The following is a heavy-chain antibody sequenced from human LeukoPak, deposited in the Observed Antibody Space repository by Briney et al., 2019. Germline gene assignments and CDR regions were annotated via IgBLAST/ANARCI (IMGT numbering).Heavy chain of an antibody. CDR2: ISYDGSNK. J-gene: IGHJ4*02. V-gene: IGHV3-30*04. CDR1: GFTFSNYA. Sequence: GGSLRLSCAASGFTFSNYAMHWVRQAPGKGLEWVAVISYDGSNKYYADSVKGRFTISRDNSKNTLFLQMNSLRAEDTATYYCATVNTLDFWGQGTLVTVSS. CDR3: ATVNTLDF.